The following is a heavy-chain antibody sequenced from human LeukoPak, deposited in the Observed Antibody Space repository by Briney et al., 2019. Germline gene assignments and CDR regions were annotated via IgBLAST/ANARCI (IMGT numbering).Heavy chain of an antibody. J-gene: IGHJ6*03. D-gene: IGHD5-18*01. CDR2: ISGSGGST. CDR1: GFTFSRYA. V-gene: IGHV3-23*01. CDR3: AEEREWGIQLSYYYMDV. Sequence: GGSLRLSCAASGFTFSRYAMSWVRQAPGKGLEWVSAISGSGGSTYYADSVKGRFTISRDNSKNTLYLQMNSLRAEDTAVYYCAEEREWGIQLSYYYMDVWGKGTTVTVSS.